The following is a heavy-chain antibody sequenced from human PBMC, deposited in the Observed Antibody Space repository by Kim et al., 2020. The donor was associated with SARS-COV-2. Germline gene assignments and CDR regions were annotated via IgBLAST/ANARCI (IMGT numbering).Heavy chain of an antibody. D-gene: IGHD3-22*01. J-gene: IGHJ4*02. Sequence: PSLKSRVTISVDTSKNQFSLKLSSVTAADTAVYYCARLPWIYYDSSGYPYWGQGTLVTVSS. V-gene: IGHV4-59*08. CDR3: ARLPWIYYDSSGYPY.